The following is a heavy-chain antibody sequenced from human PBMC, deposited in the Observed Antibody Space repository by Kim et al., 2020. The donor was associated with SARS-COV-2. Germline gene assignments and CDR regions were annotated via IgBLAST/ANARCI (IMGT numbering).Heavy chain of an antibody. D-gene: IGHD2-21*02. Sequence: YSPSLMSRVTIAVDTSKNQFSLKLFSVSAADTAMYYCARRMTLDAFDVWGQGTVVTVSA. J-gene: IGHJ3*01. V-gene: IGHV4-39*01. CDR3: ARRMTLDAFDV.